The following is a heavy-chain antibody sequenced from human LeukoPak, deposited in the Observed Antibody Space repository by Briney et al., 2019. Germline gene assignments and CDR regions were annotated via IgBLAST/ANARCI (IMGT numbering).Heavy chain of an antibody. CDR3: ARTQDYYDSSAMSLVDAFDI. CDR1: GGSFSGYY. D-gene: IGHD3-22*01. Sequence: SETLSLTCAVYGGSFSGYYWSWIRQPPGKGPEWIGEINHSGSTNYNPSLKSRVTISVDTSKNQFSLKLSPVTAADTAVYYCARTQDYYDSSAMSLVDAFDIWGQGTMVTVSS. CDR2: INHSGST. J-gene: IGHJ3*02. V-gene: IGHV4-34*01.